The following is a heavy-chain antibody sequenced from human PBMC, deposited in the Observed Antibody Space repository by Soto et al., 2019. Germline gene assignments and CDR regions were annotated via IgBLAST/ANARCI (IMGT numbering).Heavy chain of an antibody. CDR1: GFTFSNYP. D-gene: IGHD2-8*02. J-gene: IGHJ4*02. V-gene: IGHV3-48*02. CDR2: IRSTTSDT. CDR3: ARDLYWAFVY. Sequence: GGSLRLSCTASGFTFSNYPMNWVRQAPGKGLEWVSNIRSTTSDTYYADSVKGRFTISRDNAKNSLYLQTNSLRDEDTAVYYCARDLYWAFVYWGQGALVTVSS.